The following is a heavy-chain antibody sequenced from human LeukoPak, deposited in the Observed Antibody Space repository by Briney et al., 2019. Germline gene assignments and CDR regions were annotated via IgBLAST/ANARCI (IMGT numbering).Heavy chain of an antibody. CDR1: GXTVSSNF. Sequence: GGSLRLSCSASGXTVSSNFMTWVRQAPGKGLEWVSIIYSGGDTYYTDSVKGRFTISRDNSKNTLYLQMNSLRVEDTALYYCARATPTKVPRDYYGMDVWGQGTTVTVSS. J-gene: IGHJ6*02. D-gene: IGHD4/OR15-4a*01. CDR3: ARATPTKVPRDYYGMDV. V-gene: IGHV3-53*01. CDR2: IYSGGDT.